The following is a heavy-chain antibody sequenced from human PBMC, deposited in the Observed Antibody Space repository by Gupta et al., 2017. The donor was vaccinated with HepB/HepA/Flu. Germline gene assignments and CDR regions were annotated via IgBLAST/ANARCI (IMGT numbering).Heavy chain of an antibody. CDR1: GSMSGSYS. D-gene: IGHD5-24*01. Sequence: EVQLVEFGGGLVQPGGSRRLPCAAPGSMSGSYSMHWVRQAPGKGLEYVSAISSKGGSTYYANSVKGRLTISRDNSKNTLYLQMGSLRAEDMGVYYCARVEPMAVGAFDIWGQGTMVTVSS. CDR3: ARVEPMAVGAFDI. V-gene: IGHV3-64*01. J-gene: IGHJ3*02. CDR2: ISSKGGST.